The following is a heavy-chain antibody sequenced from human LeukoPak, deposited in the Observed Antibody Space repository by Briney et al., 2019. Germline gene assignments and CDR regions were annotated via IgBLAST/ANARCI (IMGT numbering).Heavy chain of an antibody. Sequence: PGGSLRLSCAASGFTFSSYAMSWVRQAPGKGLEWVSAISGSGGSTYYADSVKGRFTISRDNSKNTLYLQMNSLRAEDTAVYYCAKLESYGGNSNVDYWGQGTLVTVSS. V-gene: IGHV3-23*01. J-gene: IGHJ4*02. CDR1: GFTFSSYA. CDR2: ISGSGGST. D-gene: IGHD4-23*01. CDR3: AKLESYGGNSNVDY.